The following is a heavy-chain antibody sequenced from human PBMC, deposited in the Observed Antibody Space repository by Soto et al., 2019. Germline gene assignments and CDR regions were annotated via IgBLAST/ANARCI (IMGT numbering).Heavy chain of an antibody. CDR2: IYYSGST. J-gene: IGHJ5*02. Sequence: SETLSLTCTVSGGSISSYYWSWIRQPPGKGLEWIGYIYYSGSTNYNPSLKSRVTISVDTSKNQFSLKLSSVTAADTAVYYCARVAYYYDSSGYYYVGNWFDPWGQGTLVTVSS. D-gene: IGHD3-22*01. V-gene: IGHV4-59*01. CDR3: ARVAYYYDSSGYYYVGNWFDP. CDR1: GGSISSYY.